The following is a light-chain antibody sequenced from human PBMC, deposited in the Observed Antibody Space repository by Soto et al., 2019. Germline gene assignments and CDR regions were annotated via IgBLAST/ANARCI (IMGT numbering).Light chain of an antibody. CDR2: EVT. CDR1: SSDIGGYDY. J-gene: IGLJ1*01. Sequence: ALTQPPSASGSPGQSVTISCTGTSSDIGGYDYVSWYQQHPGKAPKLMVYEVTKRPSGVPDRFSGSKSGNTASLTVSGLQAEDEADYYCRSYAGSNSFVFGTGTKVTVL. CDR3: RSYAGSNSFV. V-gene: IGLV2-8*01.